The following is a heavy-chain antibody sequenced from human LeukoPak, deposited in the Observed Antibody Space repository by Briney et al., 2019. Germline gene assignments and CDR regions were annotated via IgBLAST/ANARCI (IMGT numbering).Heavy chain of an antibody. CDR2: IYYDGRT. J-gene: IGHJ4*02. D-gene: IGHD2-15*01. CDR3: ARLLGAATDPFDY. V-gene: IGHV4-39*01. CDR1: GGSISSTTYY. Sequence: SETLSLTCIVSGGSISSTTYYWGWIRQPPGKGLECIGTIYYDGRTYYNPSLQSRLTISVDTSKNQFSLRLSSVTAADTAVYYCARLLGAATDPFDYWGQGTLVTVSS.